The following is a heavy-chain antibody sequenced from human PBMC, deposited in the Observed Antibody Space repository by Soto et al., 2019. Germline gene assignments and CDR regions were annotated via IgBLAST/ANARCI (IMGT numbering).Heavy chain of an antibody. D-gene: IGHD6-13*01. CDR1: GGSISRSNW. J-gene: IGHJ2*01. CDR2: IYHSGNT. CDR3: TRVLAALGNRWYFDL. V-gene: IGHV4-4*02. Sequence: QVQLQESGPGLVKPSGTLSLTCAVSGGSISRSNWWSWVRQPPGKGLEWIGEIYHSGNTNYNPSLKPRVTISVDKSKNEFSLNLTSVTAADTAVYYCTRVLAALGNRWYFDLWGRGTLVTVS.